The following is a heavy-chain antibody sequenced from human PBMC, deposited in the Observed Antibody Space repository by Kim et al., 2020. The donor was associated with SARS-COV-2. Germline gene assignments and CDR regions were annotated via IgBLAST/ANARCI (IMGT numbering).Heavy chain of an antibody. CDR1: GGSISSSSYY. CDR2: IYYSGGT. V-gene: IGHV4-39*01. D-gene: IGHD3-22*01. Sequence: SETLSLTCTVSGGSISSSSYYWGWIRQPPGKGLEWIGSIYYSGGTYYNPSLKSRVTISVDTSKNQFSLKLSSVTAADTAVYYCARQMGITMIVVVISTHFDYWGQGTLVTVSS. J-gene: IGHJ4*02. CDR3: ARQMGITMIVVVISTHFDY.